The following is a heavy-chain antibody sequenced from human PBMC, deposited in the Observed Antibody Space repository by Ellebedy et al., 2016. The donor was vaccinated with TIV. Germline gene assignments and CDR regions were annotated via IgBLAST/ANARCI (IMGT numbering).Heavy chain of an antibody. CDR2: INWNSGNI. J-gene: IGHJ4*02. D-gene: IGHD3-22*01. CDR1: GFTFDDYA. CDR3: AKGRYYYDSSGYSHHYFDY. V-gene: IGHV3-9*01. Sequence: SLKISCAASGFTFDDYAMHWVRQTPGKGLEWVSGINWNSGNIGYADSVKGRFTISRDNAKNSLYLQMNSLRAEDTALYYCAKGRYYYDSSGYSHHYFDYWGQGTLVTVSS.